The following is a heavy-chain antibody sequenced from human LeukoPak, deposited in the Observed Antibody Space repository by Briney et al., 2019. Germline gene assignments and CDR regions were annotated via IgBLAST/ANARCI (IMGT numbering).Heavy chain of an antibody. V-gene: IGHV4-30-2*01. Sequence: EPSETLSLTCAVSGGSISSGGYSWSWIRQPPGKGLEWIGYIYHSGSTYYNPSLKSRVTISVDRSKNQFSLKLSSVTAADTAVYYCARGSHSGYDWGGLFDYWGQGTLVTVSS. J-gene: IGHJ4*02. CDR1: GGSISSGGYS. CDR2: IYHSGST. D-gene: IGHD5-12*01. CDR3: ARGSHSGYDWGGLFDY.